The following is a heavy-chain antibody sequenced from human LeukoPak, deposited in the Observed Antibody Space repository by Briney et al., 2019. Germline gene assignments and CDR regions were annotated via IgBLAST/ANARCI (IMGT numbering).Heavy chain of an antibody. CDR3: ASLIAVAGIDY. Sequence: GGSLRLSCAASGFTFSSYSMNWVRQAPGKGLEWVSYISSSSSTIYYADSVKGRFTISRDNAKNSLYLQMNSLRAEDTAVYYCASLIAVAGIDYWGQGTLVTVSS. CDR2: ISSSSSTI. CDR1: GFTFSSYS. V-gene: IGHV3-48*01. D-gene: IGHD6-19*01. J-gene: IGHJ4*02.